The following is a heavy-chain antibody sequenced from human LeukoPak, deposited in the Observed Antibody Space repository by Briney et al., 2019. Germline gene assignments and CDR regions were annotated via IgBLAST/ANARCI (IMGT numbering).Heavy chain of an antibody. J-gene: IGHJ4*02. V-gene: IGHV3-7*01. CDR1: GFTFSSYA. CDR2: INQDGSEK. CDR3: AKSLVRWAFDY. D-gene: IGHD2-8*02. Sequence: GGSLRLSCAASGFTFSSYAMHWVRQAPGKGLEWVANINQDGSEKYYVDSVKGRFTVSRDNAKNSLFLQMNSLRAEDTAIYYCAKSLVRWAFDYWGQGTLVTVSS.